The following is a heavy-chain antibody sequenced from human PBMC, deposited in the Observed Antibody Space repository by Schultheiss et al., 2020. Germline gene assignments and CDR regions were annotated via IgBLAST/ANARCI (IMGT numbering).Heavy chain of an antibody. D-gene: IGHD1-7*01. CDR3: ARDLEPGGTTGRPLACYGMDV. CDR2: ISSDGSNK. J-gene: IGHJ6*02. CDR1: GFTFSSYA. V-gene: IGHV3-30*03. Sequence: GESLKISCAASGFTFSSYAMSWVRQAPGKGLEWVAVISSDGSNKYYADSVKGRFTISRDNSKNTLYLQMNSLRAEDTAVYYCARDLEPGGTTGRPLACYGMDVWGQGTTVTVSS.